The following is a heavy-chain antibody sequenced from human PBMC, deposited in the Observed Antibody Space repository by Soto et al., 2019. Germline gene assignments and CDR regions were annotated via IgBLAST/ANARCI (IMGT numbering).Heavy chain of an antibody. J-gene: IGHJ3*02. D-gene: IGHD3-22*01. V-gene: IGHV1-2*02. CDR3: ARDSDSSGYSRDAFDI. CDR1: GYTFTGYY. Sequence: ASVKVSCKASGYTFTGYYMHWVRQAPGQGLEWMGWINPDSGGTNYAQNFQGRVTMTRDTSISTAYMELYRLRSDDTAVYYCARDSDSSGYSRDAFDIWGQGTMVTVSS. CDR2: INPDSGGT.